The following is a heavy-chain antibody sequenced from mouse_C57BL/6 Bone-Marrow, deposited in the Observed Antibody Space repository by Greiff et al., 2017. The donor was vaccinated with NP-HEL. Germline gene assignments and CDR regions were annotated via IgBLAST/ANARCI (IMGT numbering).Heavy chain of an antibody. J-gene: IGHJ3*01. CDR3: ASPYGYDGAWFAY. CDR1: GYTFTSYW. D-gene: IGHD2-2*01. CDR2: IYPGSGST. V-gene: IGHV1-55*01. Sequence: QVQLQQSGAELVKPGASVKMSCKASGYTFTSYWITWVKQRPGQGLEWIGDIYPGSGSTNYNEKFKSKATLTVDTSSSTAYMQLSSLTSEDSAVYYCASPYGYDGAWFAYWGQGTLVTVSA.